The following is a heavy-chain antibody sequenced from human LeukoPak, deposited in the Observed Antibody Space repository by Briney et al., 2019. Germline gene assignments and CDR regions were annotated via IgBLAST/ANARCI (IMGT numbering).Heavy chain of an antibody. CDR2: INHSGST. CDR3: ARGPGGQQLALVDY. D-gene: IGHD6-13*01. Sequence: PSETLSLTCAVYGGSFSGYYWSWIRQPPGKGLEWIGEINHSGSTNYNPSLNSRVTISVDTSKNQCSLKRSSVTAADTAVYYCARGPGGQQLALVDYWGQGTLVTVSS. CDR1: GGSFSGYY. V-gene: IGHV4-34*01. J-gene: IGHJ4*02.